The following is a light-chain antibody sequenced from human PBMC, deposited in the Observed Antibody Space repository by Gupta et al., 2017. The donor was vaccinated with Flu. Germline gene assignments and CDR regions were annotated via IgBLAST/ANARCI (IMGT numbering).Light chain of an antibody. CDR1: QSITSTY. Sequence: DIVLTQSPGTLSLSPGERATLSCRASQSITSTYLAWYQHKPGQAPRLLMYGASTRATGIPDRFSGGGSGTDFTLNISRLEREDFAVYYCQHYSSSSTMYTFGQGTKLELK. CDR3: QHYSSSSTMYT. V-gene: IGKV3-20*01. J-gene: IGKJ2*01. CDR2: GAS.